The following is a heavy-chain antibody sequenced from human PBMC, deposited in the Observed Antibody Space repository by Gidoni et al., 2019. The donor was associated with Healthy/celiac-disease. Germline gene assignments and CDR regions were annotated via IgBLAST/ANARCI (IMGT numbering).Heavy chain of an antibody. Sequence: EVQLVESGGGLVQPGGSLRLSCAASGFTFSSYWMSWVRQAPGKGLEWVANIKQDGSEKYYVDSVKGRFTISRDNAKNSLYLQMNSLRAEDTAVYYCARAADCSGGSCYSDDYYYMDVWGKGTTVTVSS. D-gene: IGHD2-15*01. J-gene: IGHJ6*03. CDR1: GFTFSSYW. V-gene: IGHV3-7*04. CDR3: ARAADCSGGSCYSDDYYYMDV. CDR2: IKQDGSEK.